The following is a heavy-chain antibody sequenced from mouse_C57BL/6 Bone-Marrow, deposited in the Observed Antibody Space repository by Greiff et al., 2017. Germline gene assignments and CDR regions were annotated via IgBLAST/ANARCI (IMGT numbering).Heavy chain of an antibody. CDR3: ARRDYYYYGSSYDY. Sequence: QVQLQQPGAELVKPGASVKMSCKASGYTFTSYWITWVKQRPGQGLEWIGDIYPGSGSTNYNEKFQSKATLTVDTSSSTAYMQLSSLTSEDSAVFYCARRDYYYYGSSYDYWGQGTTLTVSS. CDR2: IYPGSGST. V-gene: IGHV1-55*01. D-gene: IGHD1-1*01. CDR1: GYTFTSYW. J-gene: IGHJ2*01.